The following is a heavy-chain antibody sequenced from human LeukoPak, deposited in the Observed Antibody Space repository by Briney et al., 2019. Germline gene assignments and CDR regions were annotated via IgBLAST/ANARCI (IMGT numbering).Heavy chain of an antibody. D-gene: IGHD2-15*01. Sequence: SETLSLTCTVSGGSISSGDYYWSWIRQPPGKGLEWIGYIYYSGSIYYNPSLKSRVTISVDTSKNQFSLKLSSVTAADTAVYYCARDCSGGSCYSEKVDYWGQGTLVTVSS. CDR3: ARDCSGGSCYSEKVDY. V-gene: IGHV4-30-4*01. J-gene: IGHJ4*02. CDR2: IYYSGSI. CDR1: GGSISSGDYY.